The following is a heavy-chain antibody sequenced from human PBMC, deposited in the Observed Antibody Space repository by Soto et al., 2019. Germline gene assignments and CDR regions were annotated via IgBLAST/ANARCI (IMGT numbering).Heavy chain of an antibody. D-gene: IGHD3-22*01. CDR2: IYYRGST. J-gene: IGHJ4*02. Sequence: SETLSLTCNVSGGSISTADYYWSWIRQPPGKGLEWIGYIYYRGSTYYNPSLESRVAISMDTSKNQFSLNLTSVTAADTAVYFCDSEYDSGGYIGYWGQGTLVTVSS. CDR3: DSEYDSGGYIGY. V-gene: IGHV4-30-4*01. CDR1: GGSISTADYY.